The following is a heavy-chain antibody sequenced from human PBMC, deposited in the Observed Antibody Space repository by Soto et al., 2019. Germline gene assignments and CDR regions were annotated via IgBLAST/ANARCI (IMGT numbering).Heavy chain of an antibody. J-gene: IGHJ4*02. CDR1: GFTFSSYG. CDR2: ISYDGSNK. CDR3: AKPRAPILLWFGESPYFDY. Sequence: PGGSLRLSCAASGFTFSSYGMHWVRQAPGKGLEWVAVISYDGSNKYYADSVKGRFTISRDNSKNTLYLQMSSLRAEDTAVYYCAKPRAPILLWFGESPYFDYWGQGTLVTVSS. D-gene: IGHD3-10*01. V-gene: IGHV3-30*18.